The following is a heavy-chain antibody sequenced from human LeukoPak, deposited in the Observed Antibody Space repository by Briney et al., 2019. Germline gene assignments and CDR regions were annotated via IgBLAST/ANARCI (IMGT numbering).Heavy chain of an antibody. V-gene: IGHV4-30-4*08. CDR1: GGSISSGDYY. CDR3: ARADPLVIAQPPYFQH. J-gene: IGHJ1*01. CDR2: IYYSGST. D-gene: IGHD2-21*01. Sequence: TSETLSLTCTVSGGSISSGDYYWSWIRQPPGKGLEWIGYIYYSGSTYYNPSLKSRVTISVDTSKNQFSLKLSSVTAADTAVYYCARADPLVIAQPPYFQHWGQGTLVTVSS.